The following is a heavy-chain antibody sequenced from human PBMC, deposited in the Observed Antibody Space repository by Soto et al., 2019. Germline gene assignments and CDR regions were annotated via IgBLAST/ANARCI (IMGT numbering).Heavy chain of an antibody. D-gene: IGHD1-26*01. CDR3: ARDPRYISGSHGSFDY. CDR2: ISAYNGNT. J-gene: IGHJ4*02. CDR1: GYTFTSYG. V-gene: IGHV1-18*01. Sequence: ASVKVSCKASGYTFTSYGISWVRQAPGQGLEWMGWISAYNGNTNYAQKLQGRVTMTTDTSTSTAYMELRSLRSDDTAVYYCARDPRYISGSHGSFDYWGQGPLVTVSS.